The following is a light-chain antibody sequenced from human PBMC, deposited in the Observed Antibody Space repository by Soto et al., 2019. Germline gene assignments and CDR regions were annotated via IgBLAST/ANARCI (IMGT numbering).Light chain of an antibody. J-gene: IGKJ1*01. V-gene: IGKV1-5*01. CDR2: DAS. CDR3: KQYSSHRT. CDR1: QNVNDY. Sequence: DIQMTQTPSTLSASVGDRVTINCRASQNVNDYLAWYQQKPGNSPKVLIYDASTLERGVPSRFSGSGSGTEFTLTISGLQADDFATYYCKQYSSHRTFGQGTKVEVK.